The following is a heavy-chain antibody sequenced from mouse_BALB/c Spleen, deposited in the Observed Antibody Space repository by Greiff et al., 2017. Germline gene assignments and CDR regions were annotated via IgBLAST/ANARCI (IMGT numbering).Heavy chain of an antibody. CDR2: ISYSGST. V-gene: IGHV3-8*02. CDR1: GDSITSGY. CDR3: ARSFYYDYSAWFAY. Sequence: VQLQQSGPSLVKPSQTLSLTCSVTGDSITSGYWNWIRKFPGNKLEYMGYISYSGSTYYNPSLKSRISITRDTSKNQYYLQLNSVTTEDTATYYCARSFYYDYSAWFAYWGQGTLVTVSA. D-gene: IGHD2-4*01. J-gene: IGHJ3*01.